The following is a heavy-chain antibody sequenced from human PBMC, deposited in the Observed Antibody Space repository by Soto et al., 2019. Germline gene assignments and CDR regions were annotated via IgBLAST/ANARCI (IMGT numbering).Heavy chain of an antibody. V-gene: IGHV1-3*01. CDR1: GYTFTSYA. D-gene: IGHD7-27*01. CDR3: ARNDLGIYDY. J-gene: IGHJ4*02. CDR2: INAGNGNT. Sequence: QVQLVQSGAEVKKPGASVKVSCKASGYTFTSYAMHWVRQAPGQRLEWMGWINAGNGNTKYSQKCQGRVTITRDTSASTAYKELSSLRSEDTDVYYCARNDLGIYDYWGQGTLVTVSS.